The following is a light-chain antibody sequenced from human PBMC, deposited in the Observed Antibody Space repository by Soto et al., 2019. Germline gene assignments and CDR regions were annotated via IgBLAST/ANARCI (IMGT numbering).Light chain of an antibody. V-gene: IGKV3-15*01. CDR2: GAS. J-gene: IGKJ2*01. CDR1: PGVSNT. Sequence: EIVMTQSPATVSLSPGERATLSCRASPGVSNTLAWYQQRPGQAPRLLIYGASIRAPGIPARFSGGGSGTEVTLTITSLQSEDFAVYYCQQYKNWPYTFGQGTKLEIK. CDR3: QQYKNWPYT.